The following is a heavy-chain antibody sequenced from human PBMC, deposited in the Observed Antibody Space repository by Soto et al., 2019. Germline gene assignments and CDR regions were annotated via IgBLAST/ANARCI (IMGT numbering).Heavy chain of an antibody. D-gene: IGHD4-4*01. CDR3: AREIESDYSKYAPRFDP. CDR1: GGSFSGYY. V-gene: IGHV4-34*01. J-gene: IGHJ5*02. CDR2: INHSGST. Sequence: PSETLSLTCAVYGGSFSGYYWSWIRQPPGKGLEWIGEINHSGSTNYNPSLKSRVTISVDTSKNQFSLKLSSVTAADTAVYYCAREIESDYSKYAPRFDPWGQGTLVTVSS.